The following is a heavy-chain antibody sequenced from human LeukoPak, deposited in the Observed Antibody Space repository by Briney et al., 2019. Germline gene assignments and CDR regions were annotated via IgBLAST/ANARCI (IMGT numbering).Heavy chain of an antibody. CDR2: IYSGGST. Sequence: SGGSLRLSCAASGFTISSNYMSWVRQPPGKGLEWVSVIYSGGSTYYADSVKGRFTISRDNSKNTLYLQMNSLRAEDTAVYYCARNNCSGGSCQLDYWGQGTLVTVSS. V-gene: IGHV3-66*01. J-gene: IGHJ4*02. D-gene: IGHD2-15*01. CDR3: ARNNCSGGSCQLDY. CDR1: GFTISSNY.